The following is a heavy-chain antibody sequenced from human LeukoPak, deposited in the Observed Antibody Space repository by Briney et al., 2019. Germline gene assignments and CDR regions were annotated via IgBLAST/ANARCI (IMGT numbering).Heavy chain of an antibody. CDR3: AKDIEAGTAGFSFDY. Sequence: GGSLRLSCAASGLSFGYYAMHWVRQAPGKGLEWVSLITANGDSTYYADSVKGRFTISRDNSKNSLSLQMDSLRTEDTALYYCAKDIEAGTAGFSFDYWGQGTLVAVSS. CDR1: GLSFGYYA. V-gene: IGHV3-43*02. J-gene: IGHJ4*02. CDR2: ITANGDST. D-gene: IGHD2-21*02.